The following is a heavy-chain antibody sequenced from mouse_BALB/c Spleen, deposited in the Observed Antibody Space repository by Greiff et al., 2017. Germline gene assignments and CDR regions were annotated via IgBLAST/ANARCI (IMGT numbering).Heavy chain of an antibody. CDR2: IYPGDGDT. Sequence: QVQLQQSGPELVKPGASVKISCKASGYAFSSSWMNWVKQRPGQGLEWIGRIYPGDGDTNYNGKFKGKATLTADKSSSTAYMQLSSLTSVDSAVYFCARGIYYDYAWFAYWGQGTLVTVSA. D-gene: IGHD2-4*01. CDR3: ARGIYYDYAWFAY. V-gene: IGHV1-82*01. CDR1: GYAFSSSW. J-gene: IGHJ3*01.